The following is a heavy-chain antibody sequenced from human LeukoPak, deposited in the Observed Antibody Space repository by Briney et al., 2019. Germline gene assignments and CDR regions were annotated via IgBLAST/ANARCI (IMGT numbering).Heavy chain of an antibody. CDR2: FDPEDGET. Sequence: ASVKVSCKVSGYTLTELSMHWVRQAPGKGLEWMGGFDPEDGETIYAQKFQGRVTMTEDTTTDTAYMELSSLRSEDTAVYYCATIYYDSSGYYWLGAFDIWGQGTTVTVSS. V-gene: IGHV1-24*01. J-gene: IGHJ3*02. CDR3: ATIYYDSSGYYWLGAFDI. CDR1: GYTLTELS. D-gene: IGHD3-22*01.